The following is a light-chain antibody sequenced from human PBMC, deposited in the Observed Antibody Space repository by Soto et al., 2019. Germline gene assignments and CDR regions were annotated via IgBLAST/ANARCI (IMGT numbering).Light chain of an antibody. Sequence: DIQMTQSPSSLSASVGDTVTITCRASQGIIDYLAWYQQRPGKVPKLLIYAASTLQTGVPSRFSGSGAGTDFTLTIISLQPEDVGSYYCQKYDTAPQTFGQGTRVEIK. J-gene: IGKJ1*01. CDR1: QGIIDY. CDR3: QKYDTAPQT. CDR2: AAS. V-gene: IGKV1-27*01.